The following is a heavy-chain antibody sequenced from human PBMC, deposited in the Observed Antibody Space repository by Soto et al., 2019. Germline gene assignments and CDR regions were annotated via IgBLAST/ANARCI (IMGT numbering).Heavy chain of an antibody. CDR1: GFTFSNYW. D-gene: IGHD1-20*01. V-gene: IGHV3-74*01. CDR2: IKGDGINT. J-gene: IGHJ3*01. CDR3: ARGIPGHYGFDV. Sequence: EVQLVESGGGLVQPGGSLRLSCAASGFTFSNYWIHWVRQAPGKGLVCVSRIKGDGINTNYADSVEGRFTISRDNAKNTVYLQLNSLRAEDTAAYYCARGIPGHYGFDVWGQGTMVTVSS.